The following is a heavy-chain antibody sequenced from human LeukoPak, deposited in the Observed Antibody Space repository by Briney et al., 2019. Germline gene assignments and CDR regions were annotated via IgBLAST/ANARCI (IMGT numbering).Heavy chain of an antibody. V-gene: IGHV3-23*01. CDR2: ISGSGGST. J-gene: IGHJ3*02. CDR1: GFTFSSYA. D-gene: IGHD3-10*01. CDR3: AKELWFGESHIDNAFDI. Sequence: AGGSLRLSCAASGFTFSSYAMSWVRQAPGKGLEWVSAISGSGGSTYYADSVKGRFTISRDNSKNTLYLQMNSLRAEDTAVYYCAKELWFGESHIDNAFDIWGQGTMVTASS.